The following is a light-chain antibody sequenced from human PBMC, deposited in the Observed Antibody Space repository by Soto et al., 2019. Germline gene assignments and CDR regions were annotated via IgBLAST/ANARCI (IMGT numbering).Light chain of an antibody. V-gene: IGKV3-15*01. CDR1: QSVSAN. CDR3: QQYNNWPPYT. CDR2: GAS. J-gene: IGKJ2*01. Sequence: EVVMTQSPATLSVSPGGSATLSCRASQSVSANLAWYQQKPGQAPRLLIYGASTRATGIPARVSGSGSGTEFTLTISSLQSEDFAVYYCQQYNNWPPYTLGQGTKVDIK.